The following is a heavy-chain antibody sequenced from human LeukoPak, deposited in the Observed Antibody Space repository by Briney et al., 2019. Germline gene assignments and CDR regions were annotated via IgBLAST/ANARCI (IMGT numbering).Heavy chain of an antibody. CDR1: GASVRSDH. CDR3: ARDLSVNAFDL. V-gene: IGHV4-59*02. CDR2: MHGSGSP. Sequence: PSETLTLTCTVSGASVRSDHWNWIRQPPGKGLEWIAYMHGSGSPNYNPSLASRLTLSVDATENLLSLKLTSVTAADTGVYFCARDLSVNAFDLWGQGTLVTVSS. J-gene: IGHJ3*01. D-gene: IGHD2/OR15-2a*01.